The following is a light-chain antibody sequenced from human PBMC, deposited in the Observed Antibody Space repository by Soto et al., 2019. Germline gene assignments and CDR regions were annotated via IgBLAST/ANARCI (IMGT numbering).Light chain of an antibody. J-gene: IGLJ1*01. CDR3: AVWDDSLAIYV. Sequence: QTVVTRPPSASGTPGQRVTICCSGTTSNIGSNLVSWYQQLPGTAPNLLIHTNNKRPSGVPDRFTGSKSGTSASLAISGLQSEDEADYFCAVWDDSLAIYVFGTATKLTVL. CDR2: TNN. V-gene: IGLV1-44*01. CDR1: TSNIGSNL.